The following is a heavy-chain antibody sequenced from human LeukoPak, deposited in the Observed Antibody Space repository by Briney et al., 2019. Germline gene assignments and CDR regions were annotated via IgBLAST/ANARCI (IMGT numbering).Heavy chain of an antibody. CDR3: AKDIREGTTVYYGMDV. CDR2: ISWNSGSI. D-gene: IGHD4-17*01. CDR1: GFTFDDYA. Sequence: GGSLRLSCAASGFTFDDYAMHWVRQAPGKGLEWVSGISWNSGSIGYVDSVKGRFTISRDNAKNSLYLQMNSLRAEDTALYYCAKDIREGTTVYYGMDVWGQGTTVTVSS. V-gene: IGHV3-9*01. J-gene: IGHJ6*02.